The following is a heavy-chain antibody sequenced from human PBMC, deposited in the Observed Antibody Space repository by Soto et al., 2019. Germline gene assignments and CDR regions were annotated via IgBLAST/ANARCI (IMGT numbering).Heavy chain of an antibody. CDR1: GYTFTSSG. CDR2: ISPPNGNT. Sequence: QLHLVQSGAEVKKPGASVKVSCKAFGYTFTSSGITGVRQAPGLGLAWMGWISPPNGNTNNAQSLRGRVTLTTDTSTNTADMELRSLRSDDTAVYYCARGGRAVTITNFYDGMDAWGQGTTVTGSS. J-gene: IGHJ6*02. V-gene: IGHV1-18*01. D-gene: IGHD3-10*01. CDR3: ARGGRAVTITNFYDGMDA.